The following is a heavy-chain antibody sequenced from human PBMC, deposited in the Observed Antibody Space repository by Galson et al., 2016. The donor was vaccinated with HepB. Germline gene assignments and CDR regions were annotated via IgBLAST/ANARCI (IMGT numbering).Heavy chain of an antibody. J-gene: IGHJ4*02. CDR1: GNTFSGSG. CDR3: AREMVDDGTTVDY. CDR2: INAGKGKT. D-gene: IGHD1-14*01. V-gene: IGHV1-3*01. Sequence: SVKVSCKATGNTFSGSGFSWVRQAPGQRLEWMGWINAGKGKTKYLQQLQGRVTITSDTSASTAYMELSSLRSEDTAIYYCAREMVDDGTTVDYWGQGTLVTVSS.